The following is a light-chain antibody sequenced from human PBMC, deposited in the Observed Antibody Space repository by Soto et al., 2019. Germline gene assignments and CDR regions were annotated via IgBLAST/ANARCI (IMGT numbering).Light chain of an antibody. CDR2: SAS. CDR1: QSISTE. Sequence: EIVMTQSPATPSVSPGERATLSCRASQSISTELAWYQQRPGQPPRLLIYSASTRATGVPARFTGSGSVSEFTLTISGLQSEDFAVYYCQQGHNWPLTFGQGTRLEI. V-gene: IGKV3-15*01. CDR3: QQGHNWPLT. J-gene: IGKJ2*01.